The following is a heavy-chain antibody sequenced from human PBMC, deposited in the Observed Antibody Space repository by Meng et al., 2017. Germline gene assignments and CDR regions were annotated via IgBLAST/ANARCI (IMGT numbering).Heavy chain of an antibody. J-gene: IGHJ6*02. CDR3: ARSGGTMVRGVIIGYYYGMDV. D-gene: IGHD3-10*01. V-gene: IGHV1-69*06. CDR2: IIPIFGTA. CDR1: GGTFSSYA. Sequence: SVKVSCKASGGTFSSYAISWVRQAPGQGLEWMGGIIPIFGTANYAQKFQGRVTITADKSTSTAYMELSSLRSEETAVYYCARSGGTMVRGVIIGYYYGMDVWGQGTTVTVSS.